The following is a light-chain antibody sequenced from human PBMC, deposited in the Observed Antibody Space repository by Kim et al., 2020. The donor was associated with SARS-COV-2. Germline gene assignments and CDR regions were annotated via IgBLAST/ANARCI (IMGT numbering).Light chain of an antibody. CDR3: QVWDNGSDHIV. Sequence: PGGPARMTCGGTNIGSKRVHWYRQMPGQAPVLVIYHDTDRPSGIPERLPGSKSGDTATLTISMVVAGDEADYYCQVWDNGSDHIVFGGGTQLTVL. V-gene: IGLV3-21*04. CDR2: HDT. J-gene: IGLJ2*01. CDR1: NIGSKR.